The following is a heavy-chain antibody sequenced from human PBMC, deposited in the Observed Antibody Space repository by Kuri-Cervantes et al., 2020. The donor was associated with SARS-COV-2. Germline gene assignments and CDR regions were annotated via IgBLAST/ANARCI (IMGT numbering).Heavy chain of an antibody. CDR2: INHSGST. CDR1: GGSFSGYY. J-gene: IGHJ6*02. CDR3: ARDKVVPAAHYYYYGMDV. Sequence: SETLSLTCAVYGGSFSGYYWSWIRQPPGKGLEWIGEINHSGSTNYNPSLKSRVTISVDTSKNQFFLKLSSVTAADTAVYYCARDKVVPAAHYYYYGMDVWGQGTTVTVSS. D-gene: IGHD2-2*01. V-gene: IGHV4-34*01.